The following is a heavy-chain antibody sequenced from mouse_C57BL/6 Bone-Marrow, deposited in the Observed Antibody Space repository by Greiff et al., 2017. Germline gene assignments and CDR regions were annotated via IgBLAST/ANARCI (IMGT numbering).Heavy chain of an antibody. J-gene: IGHJ3*01. CDR2: IDPNSGGT. D-gene: IGHD1-1*01. Sequence: QVQLQQPGAELVKPGASVKLSCKASGYTFTSYWMHWVKQRPGRGLEWIGRIDPNSGGTKYNEKFKSKATLTVDKPSSTAYMQLSSLTSADSAVYYCARGYYYGISPAWFAYWGQGTLVTVSA. CDR1: GYTFTSYW. V-gene: IGHV1-72*01. CDR3: ARGYYYGISPAWFAY.